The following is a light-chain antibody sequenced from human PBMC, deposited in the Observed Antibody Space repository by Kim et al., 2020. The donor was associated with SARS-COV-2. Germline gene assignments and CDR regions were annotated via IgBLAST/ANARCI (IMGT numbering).Light chain of an antibody. CDR3: QQYNEWTVIT. CDR2: DAS. J-gene: IGKJ5*01. Sequence: SPWERAPLSCRGSQSVGTNLSWYRHKPGQAPRLLIYDASIRATGAPARFSGRGSGTEFTLTISGLQSEDFAVYYCQQYNEWTVITFGQGTRLEIK. V-gene: IGKV3-15*01. CDR1: QSVGTN.